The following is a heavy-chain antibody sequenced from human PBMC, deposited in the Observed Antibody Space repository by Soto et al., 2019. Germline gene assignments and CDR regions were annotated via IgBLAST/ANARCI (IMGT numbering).Heavy chain of an antibody. V-gene: IGHV1-18*01. J-gene: IGHJ4*02. Sequence: ASVEDSCKASGYTFTSYCISWVGQPPGQGREWMGWISAYNGNTNYAQKLQGRVTMTTDTSTSTAYMELRSLRSDDTTVYYCARDSGPRDTWGQGTLVTVSS. CDR3: ARDSGPRDT. CDR1: GYTFTSYC. CDR2: ISAYNGNT. D-gene: IGHD5-18*01.